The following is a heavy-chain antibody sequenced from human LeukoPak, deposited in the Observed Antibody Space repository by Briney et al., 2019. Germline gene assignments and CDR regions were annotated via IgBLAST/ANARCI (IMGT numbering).Heavy chain of an antibody. CDR1: GYTLTELS. V-gene: IGHV1-24*01. Sequence: GASVKVSCKVSGYTLTELSMHWVRQAPGKGLAWMGGFDPEDGETIYAQKFQGRVTMTEDTSTDTAYMELSGLRSEDTAVYYCATLTKDYDYVWGSYRYRVGLPDYWGQGTLVTVSS. CDR2: FDPEDGET. CDR3: ATLTKDYDYVWGSYRYRVGLPDY. D-gene: IGHD3-16*02. J-gene: IGHJ4*02.